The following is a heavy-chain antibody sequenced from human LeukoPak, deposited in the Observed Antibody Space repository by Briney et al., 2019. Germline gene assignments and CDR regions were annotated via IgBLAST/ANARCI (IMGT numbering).Heavy chain of an antibody. Sequence: PGGSLRLSCAASGFTFSSYGMHWVRQAPGKGLEWVAVIWYDGSNKYYADSVKGRFTISRDNSKNTLYLQMNSLRAEDTAVYYCARGGPYCSGGSCYAGEEDYWGQGTLVTVSS. CDR1: GFTFSSYG. J-gene: IGHJ4*02. D-gene: IGHD2-15*01. CDR2: IWYDGSNK. CDR3: ARGGPYCSGGSCYAGEEDY. V-gene: IGHV3-33*01.